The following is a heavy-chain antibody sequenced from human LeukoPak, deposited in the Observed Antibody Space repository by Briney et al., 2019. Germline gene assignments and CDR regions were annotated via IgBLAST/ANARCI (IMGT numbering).Heavy chain of an antibody. V-gene: IGHV4-59*01. D-gene: IGHD5-12*01. CDR2: IYHSGST. CDR1: GGSISSYY. J-gene: IGHJ4*02. CDR3: ARDGYSGNDGL. Sequence: PSETLSFTCTVSGGSISSYYWSWIRHPPGKGLEWIGYIYHSGSTKYNPSLKSRVTISVDTSKDQFSLKLSSVTAADPAVYYCARDGYSGNDGLWVQGSVVTVSS.